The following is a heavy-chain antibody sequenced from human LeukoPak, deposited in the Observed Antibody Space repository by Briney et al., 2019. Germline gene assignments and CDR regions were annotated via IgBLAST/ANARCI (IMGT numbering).Heavy chain of an antibody. D-gene: IGHD3-3*01. V-gene: IGHV4-59*01. CDR2: IYYSGST. J-gene: IGHJ5*02. CDR1: GGSISSYY. CDR3: ARAKGVITIFGVGNWFDP. Sequence: SETLSLTCTVSGGSISSYYWSWIRQPPGQGLEWRGYIYYSGSTNYNPSLKSRVTISVDTSKNQFSLKLSSVTAADTAVYYCARAKGVITIFGVGNWFDPWGQGTLVTVSS.